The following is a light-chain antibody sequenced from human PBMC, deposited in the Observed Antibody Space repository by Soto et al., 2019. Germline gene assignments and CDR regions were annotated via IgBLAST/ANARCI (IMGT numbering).Light chain of an antibody. J-gene: IGKJ5*01. CDR1: QSVSSY. CDR2: DAS. CDR3: QQRSSWPIT. V-gene: IGKV3-11*01. Sequence: EIVLTQSPGTLSLSPGERATLSCRASQSVSSYLAWYQQKPGQAPRLLMYDASNRATGIPARFSGSGSGTDFTLTISSLEPEDFAVYYCQQRSSWPITFGQGTRLEI.